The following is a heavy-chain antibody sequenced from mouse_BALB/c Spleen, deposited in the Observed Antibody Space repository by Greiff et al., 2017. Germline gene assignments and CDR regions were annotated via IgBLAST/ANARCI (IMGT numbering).Heavy chain of an antibody. Sequence: VQLKESGAGLVKPGGSLKLSCTASGFTFSDYYMHWVRQTPEKRLEWVGTISDGGSYTYYPDSVKGRFTISRDTAKNNLYLQMSSLTSEDTAMYYCARGGDGSSAAGFDYWGQGTPVTVSA. CDR1: GFTFSDYY. V-gene: IGHV5-4*02. J-gene: IGHJ3*01. D-gene: IGHD1-1*01. CDR2: ISDGGSYT. CDR3: ARGGDGSSAAGFDY.